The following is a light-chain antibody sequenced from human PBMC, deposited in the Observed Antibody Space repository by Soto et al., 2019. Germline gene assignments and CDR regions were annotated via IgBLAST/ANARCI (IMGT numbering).Light chain of an antibody. CDR3: QQYNNWPPWT. J-gene: IGKJ1*01. Sequence: DIVLTQSPGTLPLSPGERATLSCRAGQSVSSSYLALYQQQPGQDPRLLIYDASNRATGIPARFSGSGSGTDFTLTISSLEPEDFAVYYCQQYNNWPPWTFGQGTKVDIK. CDR2: DAS. V-gene: IGKV3-20*01. CDR1: QSVSSSY.